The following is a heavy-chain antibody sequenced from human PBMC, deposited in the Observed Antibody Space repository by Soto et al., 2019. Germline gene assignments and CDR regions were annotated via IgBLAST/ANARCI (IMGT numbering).Heavy chain of an antibody. Sequence: SETLSLTCAVYGGSFSGYYWSWIRQPPGKGLEWIGEINHSGSTNYNPSLKSRVTISVDTSKNQFSLKLSSVTAADTAVYYCARGRVRSMVRGVSLAPYNWFDPWGQGTLVTVSS. D-gene: IGHD3-10*01. CDR3: ARGRVRSMVRGVSLAPYNWFDP. V-gene: IGHV4-34*01. J-gene: IGHJ5*02. CDR1: GGSFSGYY. CDR2: INHSGST.